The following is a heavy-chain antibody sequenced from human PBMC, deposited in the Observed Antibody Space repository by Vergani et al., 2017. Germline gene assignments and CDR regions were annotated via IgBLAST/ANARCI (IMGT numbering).Heavy chain of an antibody. V-gene: IGHV3-48*01. CDR1: GFTFSSYS. CDR3: AKGGTAMADY. D-gene: IGHD5-18*01. Sequence: VQLVESGGGVVQPGGSLRLSCAASGFTFSSYSMNWVRQAPGKGLEWVSYISSSSSTIYYADSVKGRFTISRDNSKNTLYLQMNSLRAEDTAVYYCAKGGTAMADYWGQGTLVTVSS. CDR2: ISSSSSTI. J-gene: IGHJ4*02.